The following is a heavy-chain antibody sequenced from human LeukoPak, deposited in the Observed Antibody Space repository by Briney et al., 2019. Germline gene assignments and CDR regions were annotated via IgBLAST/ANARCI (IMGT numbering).Heavy chain of an antibody. D-gene: IGHD2-2*01. CDR2: INHSGST. Sequence: SETLSLTCAVYGGSFSGYYWSWIRQPPGKGLEWIGEINHSGSTNYNPSLKSRVTISVDTSKNQFSLKLSSVTAADTAVYYCARVDTSSSDFDYWGQGTLVTVSS. CDR1: GGSFSGYY. CDR3: ARVDTSSSDFDY. V-gene: IGHV4-34*01. J-gene: IGHJ4*02.